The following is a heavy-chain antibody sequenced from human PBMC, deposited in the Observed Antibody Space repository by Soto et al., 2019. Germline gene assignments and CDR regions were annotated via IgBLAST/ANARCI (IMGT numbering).Heavy chain of an antibody. CDR3: ARDEIVVVITRPRSVYGMDV. D-gene: IGHD3-22*01. CDR2: INPSGGST. Sequence: ASVKVSCKASGYTFTSYYMHWVRPAPGQGLEWMGIINPSGGSTSYAQKFQGRVTMTRDTSTSTVYMELSSLRSEDTAVYYCARDEIVVVITRPRSVYGMDVWGQGTTVTVSS. J-gene: IGHJ6*02. CDR1: GYTFTSYY. V-gene: IGHV1-46*01.